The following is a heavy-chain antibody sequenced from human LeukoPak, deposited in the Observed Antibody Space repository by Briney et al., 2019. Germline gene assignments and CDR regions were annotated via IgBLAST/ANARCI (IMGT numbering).Heavy chain of an antibody. CDR2: IWYDGSDK. V-gene: IGHV3-30*02. CDR3: AKDIYSSGHDY. J-gene: IGHJ4*02. D-gene: IGHD3-22*01. CDR1: GFTFSSFG. Sequence: PGGSLRLSCGASGFTFSSFGMHWLRQAPGKGLEWVAIIWYDGSDKYYSDSVKGRFTISRDSSKNTLYLQMNSLRAEDTAVYYCAKDIYSSGHDYWGQGTLVTVSS.